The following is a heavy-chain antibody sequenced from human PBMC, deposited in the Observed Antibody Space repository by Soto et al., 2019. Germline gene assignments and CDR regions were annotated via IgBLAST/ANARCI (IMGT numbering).Heavy chain of an antibody. CDR2: IYYSGST. J-gene: IGHJ6*02. CDR3: ASSTNSYGMDV. V-gene: IGHV4-39*01. D-gene: IGHD2-8*01. CDR1: GGSISSSSYY. Sequence: PSETLSLTCTVSGGSISSSSYYWGWIRQPPGKGLEWIGSIYYSGSTYYNPSLKSRVTISVYTSKHQCSLKLSSVTAADTAVYYCASSTNSYGMDVWGQGTKVT.